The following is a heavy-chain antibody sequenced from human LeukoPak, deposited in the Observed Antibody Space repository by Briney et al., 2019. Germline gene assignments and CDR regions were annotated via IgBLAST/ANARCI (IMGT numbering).Heavy chain of an antibody. CDR2: ISSSSSYI. Sequence: GGSLRLSCAASGFTFSSNSMNWVRQAPRKGLEWVSSISSSSSYIYYADSVKGRFTISIDNAKNSLYLQMNSLRAENTAVYYCARAVVALDYWGQGTLVTVSS. CDR1: GFTFSSNS. CDR3: ARAVVALDY. D-gene: IGHD5-12*01. J-gene: IGHJ4*02. V-gene: IGHV3-21*01.